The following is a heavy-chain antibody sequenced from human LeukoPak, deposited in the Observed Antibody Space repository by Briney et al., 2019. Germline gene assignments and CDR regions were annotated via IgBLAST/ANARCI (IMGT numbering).Heavy chain of an antibody. J-gene: IGHJ3*02. V-gene: IGHV1-69*04. D-gene: IGHD6-13*01. CDR2: IIPILGIA. CDR1: GGTFSSYT. Sequence: SVKVSCKASGGTFSSYTISWVRQAPGQGLEWMGRIIPILGIANYAQKFQGRVTITADKSTSTAYMELSSLRSEDTAVYYCARDRGTESSLYPKDKAAAHDAFDIWGQGTMVTVSS. CDR3: ARDRGTESSLYPKDKAAAHDAFDI.